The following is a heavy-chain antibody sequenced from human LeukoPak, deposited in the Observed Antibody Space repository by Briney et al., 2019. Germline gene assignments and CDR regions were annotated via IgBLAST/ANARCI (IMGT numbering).Heavy chain of an antibody. Sequence: GESLKISCKVSGDNFASYRIGWVRQMPGKGLEWMGFIYPGDSETKNSPSFQGQVTMSADKSISTAYLQWSSLKAPDTAIYYCARLGLGSGSSCDYWGQGTLVIVSS. V-gene: IGHV5-51*01. J-gene: IGHJ4*02. D-gene: IGHD3-10*01. CDR1: GDNFASYR. CDR3: ARLGLGSGSSCDY. CDR2: IYPGDSET.